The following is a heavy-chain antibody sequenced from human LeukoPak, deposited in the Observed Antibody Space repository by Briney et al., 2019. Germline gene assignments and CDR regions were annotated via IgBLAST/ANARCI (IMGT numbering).Heavy chain of an antibody. CDR3: ARGIQLWTIFDY. V-gene: IGHV4-34*01. D-gene: IGHD5-18*01. Sequence: SETLSLTCAVYGGSFSGYYWSWIRQPPGKGLEWIGEINHSGSTNYNPSLKSRVTISVDTSKNQFSLKLSSVTAADTAVYYCARGIQLWTIFDYWGQGTLVTVSS. CDR2: INHSGST. J-gene: IGHJ4*02. CDR1: GGSFSGYY.